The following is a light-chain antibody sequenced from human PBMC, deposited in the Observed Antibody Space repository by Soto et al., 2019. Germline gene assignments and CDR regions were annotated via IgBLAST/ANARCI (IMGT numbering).Light chain of an antibody. CDR2: DVS. V-gene: IGLV2-14*01. Sequence: SVLTQPASVSGSPGQSITISCTGTSSDVGGYNYVSWYQQHPGKAPKLMIYDVSNRPSGVSNRFSGSKSGNTASLTISGLQAEDEADYYCSSYTSITSYVFGTGTKVTV. CDR3: SSYTSITSYV. J-gene: IGLJ1*01. CDR1: SSDVGGYNY.